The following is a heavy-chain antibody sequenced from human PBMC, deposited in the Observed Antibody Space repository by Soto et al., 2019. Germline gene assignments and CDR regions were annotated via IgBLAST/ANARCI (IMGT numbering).Heavy chain of an antibody. CDR1: GGTFSSYT. D-gene: IGHD5-12*01. V-gene: IGHV1-69*02. CDR3: ARGLAYDYCLDD. CDR2: IIPILGIA. J-gene: IGHJ4*02. Sequence: SVKVSCKASGGTFSSYTISWVRQAPGQGLEWMGRIIPILGIANYAQKFQGRVTITADKSTSTAYMELSSLRSEDTAVYYCARGLAYDYCLDDWGQGTLVNVSS.